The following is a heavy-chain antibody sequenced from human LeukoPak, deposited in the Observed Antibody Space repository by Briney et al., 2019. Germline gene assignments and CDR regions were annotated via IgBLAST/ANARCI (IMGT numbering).Heavy chain of an antibody. V-gene: IGHV3-9*01. J-gene: IGHJ4*02. D-gene: IGHD3-9*01. CDR3: AKDRLRYFDSADY. CDR2: ISWNSGSI. Sequence: PGGSLRLSCAASGFTFDDYAMHWVRHAPGKGLEWVSGISWNSGSIGYADSVKGRFTISRDNAKNSLYLQMNSLRAEDTALYYCAKDRLRYFDSADYWGQGTLVTVSS. CDR1: GFTFDDYA.